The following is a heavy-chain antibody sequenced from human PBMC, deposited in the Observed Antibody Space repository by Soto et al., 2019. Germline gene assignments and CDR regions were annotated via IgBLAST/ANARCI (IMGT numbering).Heavy chain of an antibody. CDR3: TGVQLRYYGMDV. V-gene: IGHV1-18*01. D-gene: IGHD2-21*01. CDR1: GYTFSNFG. Sequence: ASVKVSCKASGYTFSNFGISWVRQAPGEGLEWMGWISPNSEKTKIAQRFQGRVTMTTDISTSTSYLELRGLTSDDTAVYYCTGVQLRYYGMDVWGQGTTVTV. J-gene: IGHJ6*02. CDR2: ISPNSEKT.